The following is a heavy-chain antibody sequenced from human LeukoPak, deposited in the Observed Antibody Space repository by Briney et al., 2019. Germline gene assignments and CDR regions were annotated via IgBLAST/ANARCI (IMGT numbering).Heavy chain of an antibody. CDR2: IKQDGSEK. V-gene: IGHV3-7*01. CDR3: ARGRFGELFSYFDY. D-gene: IGHD3-10*01. Sequence: WGSLRLSCAASGFTFSSYWMSWVSQAPGKGLEWVANIKQDGSEKYYVDSVKGRFTISRDNAKNSLYLQMNSLRAEDTVVYYCARGRFGELFSYFDYWGQGPLVTVSS. J-gene: IGHJ4*02. CDR1: GFTFSSYW.